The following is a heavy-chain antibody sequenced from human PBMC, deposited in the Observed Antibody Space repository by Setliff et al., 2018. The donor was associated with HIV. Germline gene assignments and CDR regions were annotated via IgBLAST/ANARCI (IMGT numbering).Heavy chain of an antibody. CDR1: GYTFTDYY. CDR2: INPNSGGT. CDR3: ATKVYCTNGVCLDAFDI. D-gene: IGHD2-8*01. J-gene: IGHJ3*02. V-gene: IGHV1-2*06. Sequence: ASVKVSCKASGYTFTDYYMHWVRQAPGQGLEWMGRINPNSGGTNYAQKFQGRVTMTRDTSISTGYMELSRLRSDDTAVYYCATKVYCTNGVCLDAFDIWGQGTMVTVSS.